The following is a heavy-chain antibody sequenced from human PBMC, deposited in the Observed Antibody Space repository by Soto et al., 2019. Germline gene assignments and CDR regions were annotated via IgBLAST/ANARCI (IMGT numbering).Heavy chain of an antibody. J-gene: IGHJ6*03. CDR3: ATGSVLRFLEWLPPSNYYYYYMDV. CDR1: GFTFTSYA. D-gene: IGHD3-3*01. Sequence: SVKLSCKASGFTFTSYAMQRVRHARGQRLEWIGWIVVGSGNTNYAQKLQDRVTITRDMSTSTAYMELRSLRSDDTAVYYCATGSVLRFLEWLPPSNYYYYYMDVWGKGTTVTVSS. V-gene: IGHV1-58*02. CDR2: IVVGSGNT.